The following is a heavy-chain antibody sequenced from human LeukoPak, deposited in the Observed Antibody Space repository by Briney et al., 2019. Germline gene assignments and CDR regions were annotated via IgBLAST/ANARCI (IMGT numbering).Heavy chain of an antibody. J-gene: IGHJ5*02. V-gene: IGHV1-18*01. Sequence: ASVKVSCKASGYTFTSYGISWVRQAPGQGLEWMGWISAYNSNTNYAQKLQGRVTMTTDTSTSTAYMELRSLRSDDTAVYYCAKVPIAAAGYASNWFDPWGQGTLVTVSS. D-gene: IGHD6-13*01. CDR1: GYTFTSYG. CDR3: AKVPIAAAGYASNWFDP. CDR2: ISAYNSNT.